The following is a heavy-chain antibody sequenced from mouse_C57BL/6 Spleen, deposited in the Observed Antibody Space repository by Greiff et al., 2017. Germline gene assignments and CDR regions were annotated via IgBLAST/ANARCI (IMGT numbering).Heavy chain of an antibody. Sequence: EVMLVESGGDLVKPGGSLKLSCAASGFTFSSYGMSWVRQTPDKRLEWVATISSGGSYTYYPDSVKGRFTISRDNAKNTLYLQMSSLKSEDTAMYYCARRDYGSIYYFDDWGEGTTRTVSS. V-gene: IGHV5-6*02. D-gene: IGHD1-1*01. J-gene: IGHJ2*01. CDR1: GFTFSSYG. CDR2: ISSGGSYT. CDR3: ARRDYGSIYYFDD.